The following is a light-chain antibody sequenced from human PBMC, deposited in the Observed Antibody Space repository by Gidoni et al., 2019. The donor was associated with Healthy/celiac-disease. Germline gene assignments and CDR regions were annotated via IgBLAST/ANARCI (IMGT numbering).Light chain of an antibody. V-gene: IGKV3-11*01. CDR3: QQRSNWPPALT. CDR1: QSVSSY. CDR2: DAS. J-gene: IGKJ4*01. Sequence: IVLTQSPATLSLSPGERATLSCRASQSVSSYFAWYQQKPGQAPRLLIYDASNRATGIPARFSGSGSGTDFTLTISSLEPEDFAVYYCQQRSNWPPALTFGGGTKVEIK.